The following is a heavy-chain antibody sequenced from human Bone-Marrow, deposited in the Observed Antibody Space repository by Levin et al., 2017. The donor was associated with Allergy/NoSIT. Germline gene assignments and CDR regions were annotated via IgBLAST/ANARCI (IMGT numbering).Heavy chain of an antibody. J-gene: IGHJ4*02. CDR2: IKQDGSEK. D-gene: IGHD1-7*01. CDR3: ARYVTGTREGYFDY. CDR1: GFTFSSYW. V-gene: IGHV3-7*01. Sequence: PGGSLRLSCAASGFTFSSYWMSWVRQAPGKGLEWVANIKQDGSEKYYVDSVKGRFTISRDNARNSLFLQVSSLRAADTDVFYCARYVTGTREGYFDYGGQGTLVTVSS.